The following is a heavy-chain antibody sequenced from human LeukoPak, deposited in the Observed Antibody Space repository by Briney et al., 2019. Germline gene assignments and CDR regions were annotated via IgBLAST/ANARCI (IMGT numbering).Heavy chain of an antibody. J-gene: IGHJ2*01. CDR1: GFTFSSYW. CDR3: ARDPGSNSHDWYFDL. CDR2: INTDGSST. D-gene: IGHD1-26*01. V-gene: IGHV3-74*01. Sequence: PGGSLRLSCAASGFTFSSYWMHWVRQAPGKGLVWVSRINTDGSSTSYADSVKGRFVISRDNAKNTLYLQMNSLRTEDTAVYYCARDPGSNSHDWYFDLWGRGTLVTVSS.